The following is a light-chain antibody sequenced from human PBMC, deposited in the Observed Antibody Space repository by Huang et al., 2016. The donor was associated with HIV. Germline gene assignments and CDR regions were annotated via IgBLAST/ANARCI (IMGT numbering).Light chain of an antibody. CDR1: QYVSSK. Sequence: ERVMTQSPDTLSVSPGERATLYCRASQYVSSKLAWYQQKPGQAPRPLFYGASTRVIDIPARCSGSGSGTEFTLTISSLQSEDSAVYYCQQYNNWPRTFGQGTKLEIK. CDR3: QQYNNWPRT. V-gene: IGKV3-15*01. CDR2: GAS. J-gene: IGKJ2*01.